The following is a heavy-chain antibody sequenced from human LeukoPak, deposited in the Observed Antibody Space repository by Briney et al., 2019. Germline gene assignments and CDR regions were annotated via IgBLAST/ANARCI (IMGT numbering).Heavy chain of an antibody. CDR2: VHYSGTT. CDR1: DGSITNND. CDR3: ATAYGDFWAEGRYFDS. Sequence: PSETLSLTCTVSDGSITNNDWSWVRQTPGKGLEFIGYVHYSGTTNYNPSLRSRVTISIDTSRKHFFLKLKSVTAADTAVYYCATAYGDFWAEGRYFDSWGQGTLVTVSS. D-gene: IGHD4-17*01. J-gene: IGHJ4*02. V-gene: IGHV4-59*01.